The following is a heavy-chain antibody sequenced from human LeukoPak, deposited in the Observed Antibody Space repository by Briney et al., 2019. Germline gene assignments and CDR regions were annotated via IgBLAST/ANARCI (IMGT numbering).Heavy chain of an antibody. D-gene: IGHD3-22*01. V-gene: IGHV3-23*01. Sequence: GGSLRLSCAVSGITLSNYGMSRVRQAPGKGLEWVAGISDSGGRTNYADSVKGRFTISRDNPKNTLYLQMNSLRAEDTAVYFCAKRGVVIRVILVGFHKEAYYFDSWGQGALVTVSS. CDR3: AKRGVVIRVILVGFHKEAYYFDS. J-gene: IGHJ4*02. CDR2: ISDSGGRT. CDR1: GITLSNYG.